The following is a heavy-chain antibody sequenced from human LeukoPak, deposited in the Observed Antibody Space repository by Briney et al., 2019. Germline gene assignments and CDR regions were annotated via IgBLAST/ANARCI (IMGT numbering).Heavy chain of an antibody. CDR1: GFTLSRHW. V-gene: IGHV3-7*01. CDR3: ARAEGKYYANAFDI. Sequence: GGSLRLSCAASGFTLSRHWMSWVRQAPGKGLEWVASIRQDGNDINYVESVKGRFIISRDNAGNSVSLQMSSLRAEDTAVYYCARAEGKYYANAFDIWGQGTMVTVSS. D-gene: IGHD2-2*01. CDR2: IRQDGNDI. J-gene: IGHJ3*02.